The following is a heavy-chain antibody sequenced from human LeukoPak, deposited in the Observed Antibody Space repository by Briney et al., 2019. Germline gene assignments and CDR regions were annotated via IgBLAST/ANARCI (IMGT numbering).Heavy chain of an antibody. CDR3: ARIISDCYESSSYWDYYYYMDV. D-gene: IGHD3-22*01. CDR1: GFSLSNARMS. J-gene: IGHJ6*03. Sequence: ESGPVLVKPTETLTLTCTVSGFSLSNARMSVSWIRQPPGKALEWLAHIFSNDEKSYSTSLKTRFTISKDTSKSQVVLTMTNMDPVDTATYYCARIISDCYESSSYWDYYYYMDVWGKGTTVTISS. CDR2: IFSNDEK. V-gene: IGHV2-26*02.